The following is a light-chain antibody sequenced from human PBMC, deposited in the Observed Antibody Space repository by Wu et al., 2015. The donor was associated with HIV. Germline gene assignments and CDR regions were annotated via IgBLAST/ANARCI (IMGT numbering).Light chain of an antibody. V-gene: IGKV3-20*01. CDR2: GAS. J-gene: IGKJ4*01. CDR1: QTVHSNY. Sequence: EIVLTQSPGTLSLSPGERATLSCRASQTVHSNYLAWYQHKPGQAPSLLMYGASSRATGIPDRFSGSGSGTDFTLTISRVESEDFAVYYCQQYGSSPPLTFGGGTKVEIK. CDR3: QQYGSSPPLT.